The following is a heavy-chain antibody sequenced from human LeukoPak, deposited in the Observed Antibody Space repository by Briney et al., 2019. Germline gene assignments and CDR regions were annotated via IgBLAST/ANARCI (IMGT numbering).Heavy chain of an antibody. V-gene: IGHV1-18*01. CDR1: GYSFTSYG. J-gene: IGHJ4*02. Sequence: ASVTVSCKASGYSFTSYGISWVRQAAGQGLEWVGWSNPYNGNTNYGQKFRGRVSMTTDTSTYTAFMELMSLTSDDTAVYYCARTAVVVVPLFDYWGQGTLVTVSS. D-gene: IGHD2-15*01. CDR3: ARTAVVVVPLFDY. CDR2: SNPYNGNT.